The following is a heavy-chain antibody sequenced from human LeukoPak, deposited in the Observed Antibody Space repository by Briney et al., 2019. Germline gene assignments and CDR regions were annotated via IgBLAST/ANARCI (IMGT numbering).Heavy chain of an antibody. J-gene: IGHJ4*02. CDR2: IHHGGTT. CDR3: ASCLAAAGRVSFDY. D-gene: IGHD6-13*01. Sequence: PSETLSLTCTVSGGSISNSNYFWGWTRQPPGKGLEWIGNIHHGGTTYYKPSLESRVTMSVDTSKNQFSLKLSSVTAADTAVYYCASCLAAAGRVSFDYWGQGTLVTVSS. CDR1: GGSISNSNYF. V-gene: IGHV4-39*01.